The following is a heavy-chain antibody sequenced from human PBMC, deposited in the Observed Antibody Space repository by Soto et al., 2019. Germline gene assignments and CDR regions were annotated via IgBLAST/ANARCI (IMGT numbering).Heavy chain of an antibody. V-gene: IGHV2-5*01. CDR2: IYWNDDK. CDR3: AHRLGGGRRVFRDLDDAFDS. CDR1: GFSLSTNGVG. J-gene: IGHJ3*02. Sequence: QITLKESGPPLVKPTQTLTLTCTFSGFSLSTNGVGVGWIRQPPGKALEWPALIYWNDDKRYSPSLKCKLTISTDTSKTLVVLTMTNMDPVDTATYYWAHRLGGGRRVFRDLDDAFDSWGQGTMVTVSS. D-gene: IGHD3-10*01.